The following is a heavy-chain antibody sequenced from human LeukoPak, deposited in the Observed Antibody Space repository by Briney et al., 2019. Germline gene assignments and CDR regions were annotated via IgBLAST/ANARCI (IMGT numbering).Heavy chain of an antibody. CDR3: ARDPHRYFWSGWFDY. D-gene: IGHD3-3*01. Sequence: SETLSLTCTVSGGSISSYYWSWIRQPPGKGLEWIGYIYYSGSTNYNPSLKSRVTISVDTSKNQFSLKLSSVTAADTAVYYCARDPHRYFWSGWFDYWGQGTLVTVSS. J-gene: IGHJ4*02. V-gene: IGHV4-59*01. CDR2: IYYSGST. CDR1: GGSISSYY.